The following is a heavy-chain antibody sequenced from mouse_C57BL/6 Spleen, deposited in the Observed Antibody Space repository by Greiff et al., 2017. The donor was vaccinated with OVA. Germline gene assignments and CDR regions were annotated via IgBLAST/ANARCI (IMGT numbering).Heavy chain of an antibody. J-gene: IGHJ1*03. CDR2: IYPNYGTT. V-gene: IGHV1-39*01. CDR3: AGPSYGYFDV. Sequence: EVKLVEPGPELVKPGASVKISCKASGYSFTDYNMNWVKQSHGKSLEWIGVIYPNYGTTSYNQKFKGKATLTVDPSSSTAYMQLNSLTSEDSAVSYCAGPSYGYFDVWGTGTTVTVSS. CDR1: GYSFTDYN.